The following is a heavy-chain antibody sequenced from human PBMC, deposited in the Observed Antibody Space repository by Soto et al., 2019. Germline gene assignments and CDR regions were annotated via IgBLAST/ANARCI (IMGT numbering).Heavy chain of an antibody. D-gene: IGHD6-19*01. J-gene: IGHJ3*02. CDR1: GYTFTSYD. Sequence: ASVKVSFKASGYTFTSYDINWVRQATGQGLEWMGWMNPNSGNTGYAQKFQGRVTMTRNTSISTAYMELSSLRSEDTAVYYCARATPFVAVAGTGVVADMYAFDIWGQGTMVTVSS. CDR2: MNPNSGNT. V-gene: IGHV1-8*01. CDR3: ARATPFVAVAGTGVVADMYAFDI.